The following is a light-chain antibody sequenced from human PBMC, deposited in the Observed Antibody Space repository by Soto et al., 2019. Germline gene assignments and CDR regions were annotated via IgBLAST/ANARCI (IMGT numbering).Light chain of an antibody. CDR1: QSVSTY. V-gene: IGKV3-11*01. J-gene: IGKJ3*01. Sequence: EIVLTQSPATLSLSPGERATLSCRASQSVSTYLAWYQQKPGQAPRLLIYDASTRATGIPARFSGSGSGTDFTLTISSLEPEDFAVYSCQQRGNWPLTFGPGTKVDIK. CDR3: QQRGNWPLT. CDR2: DAS.